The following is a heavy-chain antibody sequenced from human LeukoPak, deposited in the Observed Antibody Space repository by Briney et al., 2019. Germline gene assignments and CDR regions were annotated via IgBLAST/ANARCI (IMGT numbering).Heavy chain of an antibody. CDR3: AKGRKGSSWYYYYYGMDV. CDR2: ISYDGSNK. V-gene: IGHV3-30*18. D-gene: IGHD6-13*01. J-gene: IGHJ6*02. Sequence: PGRSLRLSCAASGFTFSSYGMHWVRQAPGKGLEWVAVISYDGSNKYYADSVKGRFTISRDNSKNTLYLQMNSLRAEDTAVYYCAKGRKGSSWYYYYYGMDVWGQGTTVTVSS. CDR1: GFTFSSYG.